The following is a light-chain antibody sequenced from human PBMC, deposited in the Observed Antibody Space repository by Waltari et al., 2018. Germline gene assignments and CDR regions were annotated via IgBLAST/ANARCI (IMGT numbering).Light chain of an antibody. CDR1: SSDVGGYNY. V-gene: IGLV2-11*01. Sequence: QSALTQPRSVSGSPGQSVTISCTGTSSDVGGYNYVSWYQQNPGKAPKLMIYDVSKRPSGVPDSFSGSKAGNPASLTTSGLQAEDEADYYCCSYAGSYTVVFGGGTKLTVL. CDR3: CSYAGSYTVV. J-gene: IGLJ2*01. CDR2: DVS.